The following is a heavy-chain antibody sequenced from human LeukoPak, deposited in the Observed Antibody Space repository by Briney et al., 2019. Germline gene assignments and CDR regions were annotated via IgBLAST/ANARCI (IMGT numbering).Heavy chain of an antibody. CDR2: IYYTGNT. CDR1: GVSISSSNSY. CDR3: ARQTGSGLFTLP. J-gene: IGHJ4*02. V-gene: IGHV4-39*01. Sequence: SETLSLTCTVSGVSISSSNSYWGWIRQPPGKGLEWIGSIYYTGNTYYNASLKSRVTISIDTSKNQISPRLTSVTATDTAMYYCARQTGSGLFTLPGGQGTLVTVSS. D-gene: IGHD3/OR15-3a*01.